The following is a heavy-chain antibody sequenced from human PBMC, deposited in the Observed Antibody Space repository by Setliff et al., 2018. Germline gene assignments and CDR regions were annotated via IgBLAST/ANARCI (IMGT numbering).Heavy chain of an antibody. CDR1: GYTLTSYD. V-gene: IGHV1-8*01. Sequence: ASVKVSCKASGYTLTSYDINWVRQATGQGLEWMGWMNPNSGNTGYAQKFQGRVTMTRNTSISTAYMELSSLRSEDTAVYYCARGDFDPYFPPNAFDIWGQGTMVTVSS. J-gene: IGHJ3*02. CDR2: MNPNSGNT. CDR3: ARGDFDPYFPPNAFDI. D-gene: IGHD3-9*01.